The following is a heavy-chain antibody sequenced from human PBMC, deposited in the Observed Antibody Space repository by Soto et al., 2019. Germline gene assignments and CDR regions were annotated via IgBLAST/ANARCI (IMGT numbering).Heavy chain of an antibody. CDR2: IVSSSTYI. V-gene: IGHV3-21*01. J-gene: IGHJ6*01. CDR1: GFTFSSYG. Sequence: EVQLVESGGGLVKPGGSLRLSCAVSGFTFSSYGMNWVRQAPGKGLEWVSSIVSSSTYIYYADSVKGRFTISRDNAKNLLYLQMNSLRAEDTAVYYCAREIFLPPYYSYAMGVWGQGTTVTVSS. CDR3: AREIFLPPYYSYAMGV.